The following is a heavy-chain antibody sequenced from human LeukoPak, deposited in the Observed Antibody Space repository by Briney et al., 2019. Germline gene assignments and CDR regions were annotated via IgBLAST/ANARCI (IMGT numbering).Heavy chain of an antibody. CDR1: GDSFTSNTAA. J-gene: IGHJ4*02. CDR3: ARDNYFRGGYGPYFDS. CDR2: TDFRSQWYN. Sequence: SQTLSLTCAISGDSFTSNTAAWNWIRQSPSRGLEWLGRTDFRSQWYNDFLLSVKGRLTINLDASKNQFFLHLNSVTPEDTAVYYCARDNYFRGGYGPYFDSWGQGILVTVSS. V-gene: IGHV6-1*01. D-gene: IGHD4-11*01.